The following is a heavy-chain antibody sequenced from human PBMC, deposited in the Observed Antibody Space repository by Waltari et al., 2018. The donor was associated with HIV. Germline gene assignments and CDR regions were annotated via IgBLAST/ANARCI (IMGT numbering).Heavy chain of an antibody. CDR3: ARGLWVDEIENGGFEF. D-gene: IGHD2-21*01. V-gene: IGHV1-2*05. Sequence: QVHPVQSGADMQRPVASVKVLCKASGYSFTDHLLHWVRQAPGLSPEWLGRINLKQGETKVTDKLQRRYCINRDLALATGHMELSGLPPHETVSYYCARGLWVDEIENGGFEFWGQGTEVTVS. CDR1: GYSFTDHL. J-gene: IGHJ3*01. CDR2: INLKQGET.